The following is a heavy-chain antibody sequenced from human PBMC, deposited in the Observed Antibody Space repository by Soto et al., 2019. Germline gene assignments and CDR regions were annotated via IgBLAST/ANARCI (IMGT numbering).Heavy chain of an antibody. J-gene: IGHJ4*02. V-gene: IGHV1-69*06. D-gene: IGHD3-22*01. Sequence: SVKVSCKASGGTFSSYAISWVRQAPGQGLEWMGGIIPIFGTANYAQKFQGRVTITADKSTSTAYMELSSLRSEDTAVYYRARAPTYYYDSSGYSHFDYWGQGTLVTVSS. CDR2: IIPIFGTA. CDR3: ARAPTYYYDSSGYSHFDY. CDR1: GGTFSSYA.